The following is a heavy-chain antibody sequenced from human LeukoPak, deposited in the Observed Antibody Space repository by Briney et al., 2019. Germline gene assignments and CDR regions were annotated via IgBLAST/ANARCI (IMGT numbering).Heavy chain of an antibody. D-gene: IGHD6-13*01. CDR3: ARSALKQQLAGGRFDP. CDR2: IYPGDSDT. Sequence: GESLKISCKGSGYSFTSYWIGWVRQMPGKGLEWMGIIYPGDSDTRYSPSFQGQVTISADKSISTAYLQWSSLKASDTAMYYCARSALKQQLAGGRFDPWGQGTLVTVSS. V-gene: IGHV5-51*01. CDR1: GYSFTSYW. J-gene: IGHJ5*02.